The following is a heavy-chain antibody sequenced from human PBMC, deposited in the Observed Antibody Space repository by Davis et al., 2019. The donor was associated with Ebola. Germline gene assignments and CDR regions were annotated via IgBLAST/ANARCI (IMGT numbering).Heavy chain of an antibody. Sequence: SVKVSCKASGGTFSSYAISWVRQAPGQALYFLRGIIPIFGTANYAQKFQGRVTITADKSTNTAYMELSSLRSEDAAVYYCARDFSSPSGYWGQGNMVTVSS. J-gene: IGHJ4*02. CDR1: GGTFSSYA. V-gene: IGHV1-69*06. CDR3: ARDFSSPSGY. CDR2: IIPIFGTA. D-gene: IGHD6-6*01.